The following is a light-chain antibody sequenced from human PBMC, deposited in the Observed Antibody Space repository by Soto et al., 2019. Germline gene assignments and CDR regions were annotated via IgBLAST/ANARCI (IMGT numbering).Light chain of an antibody. CDR2: GAS. J-gene: IGKJ2*01. V-gene: IGKV3-20*01. CDR1: QSVSSNY. Sequence: EIVLTQSPGTLSLSPGERATLSCRASQSVSSNYLAWYQQRPGQAPRVLIYGASSRATGIPDRFSGSGSGTDFTLTISRLEPEDFAVYFCHHYGNSPPNTFGQGTRWIS. CDR3: HHYGNSPPNT.